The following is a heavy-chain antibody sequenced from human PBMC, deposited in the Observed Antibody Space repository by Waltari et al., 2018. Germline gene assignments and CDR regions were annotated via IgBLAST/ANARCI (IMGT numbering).Heavy chain of an antibody. D-gene: IGHD5-18*01. CDR2: FDPEDGET. J-gene: IGHJ3*02. V-gene: IGHV1-24*01. CDR3: ATVRIQLWLIRAFDI. Sequence: QVQLVQSGAEVKKPGASVKVSCKVSGYTLTELSMHWVRQAPGKGLEWMGGFDPEDGETIYAKKFQGRVTMTEETSTDTAYMELSSLRSEDTAVYYCATVRIQLWLIRAFDIWGQGTMVTVSS. CDR1: GYTLTELS.